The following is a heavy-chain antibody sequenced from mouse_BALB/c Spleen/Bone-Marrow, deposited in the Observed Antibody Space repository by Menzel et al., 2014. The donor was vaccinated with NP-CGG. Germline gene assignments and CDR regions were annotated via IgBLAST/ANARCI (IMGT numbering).Heavy chain of an antibody. V-gene: IGHV5-17*02. D-gene: IGHD1-1*01. J-gene: IGHJ4*01. CDR3: ARSTWSYYNGMDY. CDR2: ISGVSSTI. CDR1: GFTFSNFG. Sequence: EVKVVESGGGLVQPGGSRKPSCAASGFTFSNFGVHWVRQAPEKGLEWVAYISGVSSTIYYADTVKGRFTISRDNPKNTLFLQMTSLRSEDTAMYYCARSTWSYYNGMDYWGQGTSVTVSS.